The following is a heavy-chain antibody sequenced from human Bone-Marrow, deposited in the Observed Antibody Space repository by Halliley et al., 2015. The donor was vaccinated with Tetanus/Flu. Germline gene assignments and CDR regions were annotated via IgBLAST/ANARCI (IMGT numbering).Heavy chain of an antibody. CDR2: IFYTGHT. J-gene: IGHJ4*02. Sequence: TLSLTCTVSGGSINSGGFYWTWIRQHQGKGLEWIGYIFYTGHTYYNPSLRSRLTISLDTYENQFSLNLRTVTDADTAVYYCARGGLQAFDSGGQGPLVTVSS. D-gene: IGHD3-16*01. CDR1: GGSINSGGFY. V-gene: IGHV4-31*03. CDR3: ARGGLQAFDS.